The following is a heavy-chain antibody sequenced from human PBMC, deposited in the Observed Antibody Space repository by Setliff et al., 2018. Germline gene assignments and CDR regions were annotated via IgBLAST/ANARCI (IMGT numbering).Heavy chain of an antibody. D-gene: IGHD2-15*01. CDR3: ARRHCSGGSCYSLNYFDY. J-gene: IGHJ4*02. V-gene: IGHV4-38-2*01. Sequence: PSETLSLTCAVSGYFISSGYYWGWIRRPPGKGLEWIGSIYHSGSTYYNPSLKSRVTISVDTSKKQFSLKLSSVTAADTAVYYCARRHCSGGSCYSLNYFDYWGQGTLVTVSS. CDR2: IYHSGST. CDR1: GYFISSGYY.